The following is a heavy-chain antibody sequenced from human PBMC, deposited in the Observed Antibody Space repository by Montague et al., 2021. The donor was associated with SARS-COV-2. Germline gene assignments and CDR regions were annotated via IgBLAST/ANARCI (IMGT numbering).Heavy chain of an antibody. CDR2: INHRGST. CDR3: ARGWHRINMVVVVVTGGEYYFDX. J-gene: IGHJ4*02. D-gene: IGHD3-22*01. CDR1: DGSFSDYY. Sequence: SETLSLTCAAYDGSFSDYYWTWIRQPPGKGLEWIGEINHRGSTNYNPSLKSRLTISVDTSKNQFSLKMTSVTAADTAVYYCARGWHRINMVVVVVTGGEYYFDXWGQGTLVAVSS. V-gene: IGHV4-34*01.